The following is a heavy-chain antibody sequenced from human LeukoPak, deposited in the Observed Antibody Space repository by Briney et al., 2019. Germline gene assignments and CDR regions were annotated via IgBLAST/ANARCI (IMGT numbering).Heavy chain of an antibody. D-gene: IGHD6-19*01. CDR2: ISYDGSNK. Sequence: PGGSLRLSCAASGFTFSSYAMHWVRQAPGKGLEWVAVISYDGSNKYYADSVKGRFTISRDNSKNTLYLQMNSLRAEDTAVYYCARDLGSDEVGYSSGWYFLRYGMDVWGQGTTVTVSS. CDR3: ARDLGSDEVGYSSGWYFLRYGMDV. J-gene: IGHJ6*02. CDR1: GFTFSSYA. V-gene: IGHV3-30*04.